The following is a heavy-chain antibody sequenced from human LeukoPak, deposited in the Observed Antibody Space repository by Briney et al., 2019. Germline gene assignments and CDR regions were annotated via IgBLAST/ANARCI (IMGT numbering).Heavy chain of an antibody. CDR2: ISVYGGNT. CDR3: AREGSIAVAADY. V-gene: IGHV1-18*01. Sequence: ASVKVSCKASGYTFTNYGITWVRQAPGQGLEWMGWISVYGGNTNYAQKVHGRVTMTTDTSTNTAYMELRSLRSDDTAVYYCAREGSIAVAADYWGQGTLVTVSS. J-gene: IGHJ4*02. D-gene: IGHD6-19*01. CDR1: GYTFTNYG.